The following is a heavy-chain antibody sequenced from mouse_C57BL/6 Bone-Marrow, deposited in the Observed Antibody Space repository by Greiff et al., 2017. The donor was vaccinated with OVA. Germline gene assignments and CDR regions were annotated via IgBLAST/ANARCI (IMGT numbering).Heavy chain of an antibody. J-gene: IGHJ4*01. Sequence: EVKLVESGGGLVQPGGSLKLSCAASGFTFSDYGMAWVRQAPRTGPEWVAFISNLAYSIYYADTVTGRFTISRENAKNTLYLEMSSLRSEDTAMYYCARSGKNAMDYWGQGTSVTVSS. D-gene: IGHD1-1*01. CDR1: GFTFSDYG. CDR3: ARSGKNAMDY. CDR2: ISNLAYSI. V-gene: IGHV5-15*01.